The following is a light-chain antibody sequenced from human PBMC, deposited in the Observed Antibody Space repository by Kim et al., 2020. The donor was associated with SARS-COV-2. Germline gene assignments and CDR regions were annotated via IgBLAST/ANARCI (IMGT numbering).Light chain of an antibody. CDR1: QSVLYSSNNKNY. CDR2: WAS. V-gene: IGKV4-1*01. Sequence: DIVMTQSPDSLAVSVGERATINCKSSQSVLYSSNNKNYLAWYQQKAGQPPKLLIYWASTRESGVPDRFSGSGSGTDFTLTISSLQAEDVAVYYCQQYYSTPLTFGGGTKLEI. CDR3: QQYYSTPLT. J-gene: IGKJ4*01.